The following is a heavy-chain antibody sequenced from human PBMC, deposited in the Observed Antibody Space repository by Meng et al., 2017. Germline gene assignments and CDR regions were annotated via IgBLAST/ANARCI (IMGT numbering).Heavy chain of an antibody. V-gene: IGHV3-30*19. D-gene: IGHD6-19*01. CDR2: ISYDGSNK. CDR3: ARGGSSGLVGYYYYGMDV. J-gene: IGHJ6*02. CDR1: GFTFSSYG. Sequence: GGSLRLSCAASGFTFSSYGMHWVRQAPGKGLEWVAVISYDGSNKYYADSVKGRFTISRDNSKNTLYLQMNSLRAEDTAVYYCARGGSSGLVGYYYYGMDVWGQGTTVTVSS.